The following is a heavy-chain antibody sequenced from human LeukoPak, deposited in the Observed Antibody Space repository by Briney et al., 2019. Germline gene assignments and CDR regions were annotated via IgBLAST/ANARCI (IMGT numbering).Heavy chain of an antibody. D-gene: IGHD5-12*01. V-gene: IGHV3-15*01. CDR3: TITVATSIDY. Sequence: GESLRLSCAASGFTFSSYEMNWVRQAPGKGLEWVGRIKRKTDGGTTDYAAPVKGRFTISRDDSKNALYLQMNSLNIEDTAVYYCTITVATSIDYWGQGTLVTVSS. CDR1: GFTFSSYE. CDR2: IKRKTDGGTT. J-gene: IGHJ4*02.